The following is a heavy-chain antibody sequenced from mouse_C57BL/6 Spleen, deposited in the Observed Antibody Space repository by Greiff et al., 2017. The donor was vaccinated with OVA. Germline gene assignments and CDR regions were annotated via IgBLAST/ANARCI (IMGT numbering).Heavy chain of an antibody. V-gene: IGHV1-52*01. CDR3: AREGDWDYAMDY. CDR2: IDPSDSET. J-gene: IGHJ4*01. D-gene: IGHD4-1*01. Sequence: QVQLQQPGAELVRPGSSVKLSCKASGYTFTSYWMHWVMQRPIQGLEWIGNIDPSDSETHYNQKFKDKATLSVDKSSSPVYRQLSSLTSEYSAVYYWAREGDWDYAMDYWGQGTSVTVSS. CDR1: GYTFTSYW.